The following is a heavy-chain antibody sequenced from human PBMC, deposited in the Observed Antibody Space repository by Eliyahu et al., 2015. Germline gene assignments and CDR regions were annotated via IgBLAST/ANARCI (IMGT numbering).Heavy chain of an antibody. Sequence: GKGLEWVAVISYDGSNKYYADSVKGRFTISRDNSKNTLYLQMNSLRAEDTAVYYCAKDGQYCSGGSCGAGWFDPWGQGTLVTVSS. V-gene: IGHV3-30*18. CDR3: AKDGQYCSGGSCGAGWFDP. D-gene: IGHD2-15*01. J-gene: IGHJ5*02. CDR2: ISYDGSNK.